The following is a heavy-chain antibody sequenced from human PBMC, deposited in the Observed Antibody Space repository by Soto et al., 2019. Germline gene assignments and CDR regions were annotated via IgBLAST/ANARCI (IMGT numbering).Heavy chain of an antibody. V-gene: IGHV3-23*01. Sequence: GGSLRLSCAASGFTFSAYAMTWVRQAPGKGLEWVSTIPSSATTSYYADSVKGRFTISRDNSKKALYLQMNSLRVEDTALYYCAKVGEGCYGKNRDLYFSDNWGQGTLVTV. CDR1: GFTFSAYA. CDR3: AKVGEGCYGKNRDLYFSDN. CDR2: IPSSATTS. D-gene: IGHD3-10*01. J-gene: IGHJ4*02.